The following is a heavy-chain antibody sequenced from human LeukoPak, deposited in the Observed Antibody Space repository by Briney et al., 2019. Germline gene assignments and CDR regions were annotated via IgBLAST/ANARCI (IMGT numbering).Heavy chain of an antibody. D-gene: IGHD3-10*01. CDR3: ARDKELWFGEFASGWFDP. J-gene: IGHJ5*02. CDR1: GDSVSSNSAA. V-gene: IGHV6-1*01. Sequence: SQTLSLTCAISGDSVSSNSAAWNWIRQSPSRGLEWLGRTYYRSKWYNDYAVSVKSRITINPDTSKNQFSLQLNSVTPEDTAVYYCARDKELWFGEFASGWFDPWGQGTLVTVSS. CDR2: TYYRSKWYN.